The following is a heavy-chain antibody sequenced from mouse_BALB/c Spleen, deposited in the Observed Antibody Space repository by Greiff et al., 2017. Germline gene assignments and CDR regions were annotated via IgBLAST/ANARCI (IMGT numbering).Heavy chain of an antibody. CDR3: ARCEGYGNSWFAY. CDR2: INPYNDGT. Sequence: EVQLQQSGPELVKPGASVKMSCKASGYTFTSYVMHWVKQKPGQGLEWIGYINPYNDGTKYNEKFKGKATLTSDKSSSTAYMELSSLTSEDSAVYDCARCEGYGNSWFAYWGQGTLVTVSA. D-gene: IGHD2-1*01. J-gene: IGHJ3*01. CDR1: GYTFTSYV. V-gene: IGHV1-14*01.